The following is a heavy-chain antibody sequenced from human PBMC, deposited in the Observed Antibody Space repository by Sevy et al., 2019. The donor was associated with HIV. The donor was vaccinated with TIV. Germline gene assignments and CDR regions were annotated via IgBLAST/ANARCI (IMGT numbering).Heavy chain of an antibody. CDR3: ARGSDDSAVVPAVRLYYQYGMDV. Sequence: ASVKVSCKTSGGTFSRHAISWVRQAPGQGLEWMGGIIPIFGRGNYAQQFQGRVTITAYESTSTAYMEMSSLRSDDTAVYYWARGSDDSAVVPAVRLYYQYGMDVWGQGTTVTVSS. CDR2: IIPIFGRG. CDR1: GGTFSRHA. V-gene: IGHV1-69*13. D-gene: IGHD2-2*01. J-gene: IGHJ6*02.